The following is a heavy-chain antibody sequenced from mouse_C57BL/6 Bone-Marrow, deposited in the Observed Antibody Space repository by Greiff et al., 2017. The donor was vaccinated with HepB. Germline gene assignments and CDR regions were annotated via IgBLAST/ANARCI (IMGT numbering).Heavy chain of an antibody. Sequence: VQLQQSGAELAKPGASVKLSCKASGYTFTSYWMHWVKQRPGQGLEWIGYINPSSGYTKYNQKFKDKATLTANKSSSTAYMQLSSLTYKDSAVYYCAKTAQAFYYFDYWGQGTTLTVSS. V-gene: IGHV1-7*01. CDR2: INPSSGYT. CDR3: AKTAQAFYYFDY. CDR1: GYTFTSYW. D-gene: IGHD3-2*02. J-gene: IGHJ2*01.